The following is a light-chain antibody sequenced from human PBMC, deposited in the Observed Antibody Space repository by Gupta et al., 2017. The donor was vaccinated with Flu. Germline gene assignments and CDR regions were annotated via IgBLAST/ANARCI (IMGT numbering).Light chain of an antibody. V-gene: IGKV3-15*01. Sequence: PATLSVAPEERATLSCRASQIVGTDLAWYQQKPGQAPRLVIYGSSTRATGTPARFSGGVSGPEFTLTIFNLQSEDLAVYYCQQYNKWPETFGQGTKVEIK. J-gene: IGKJ1*01. CDR2: GSS. CDR3: QQYNKWPET. CDR1: QIVGTD.